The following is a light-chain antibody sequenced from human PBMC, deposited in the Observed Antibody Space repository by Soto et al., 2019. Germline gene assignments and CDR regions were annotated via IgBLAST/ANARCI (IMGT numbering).Light chain of an antibody. Sequence: EIVLTQSPGTLSLSPGERATLSCRASQSVTSTYLAWYQQKPGQAPRLLIYGASNRATGIPDRFTGSGSGTELTLTISRLEPEDFAVYYCQQYGSSPLTFGGGTKVEIK. CDR3: QQYGSSPLT. CDR2: GAS. V-gene: IGKV3-20*01. CDR1: QSVTSTY. J-gene: IGKJ4*01.